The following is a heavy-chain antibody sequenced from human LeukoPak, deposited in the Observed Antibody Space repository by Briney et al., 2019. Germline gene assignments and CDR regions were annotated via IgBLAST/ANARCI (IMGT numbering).Heavy chain of an antibody. Sequence: GGSLRLSCAAYGFTFSTYWMTWVRQAPGKGLEWVANIGRDGRETKYVGSVKGRFSISRDNTKNSLYLQINSLRAEDTAVYYCARQYSGSLLFFDYWGQGILVTVSS. J-gene: IGHJ4*02. CDR2: IGRDGRET. V-gene: IGHV3-7*01. D-gene: IGHD1-26*01. CDR3: ARQYSGSLLFFDY. CDR1: GFTFSTYW.